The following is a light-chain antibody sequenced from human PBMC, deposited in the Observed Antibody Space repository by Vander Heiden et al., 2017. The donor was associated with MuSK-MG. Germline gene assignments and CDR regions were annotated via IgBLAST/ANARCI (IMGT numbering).Light chain of an antibody. J-gene: IGKJ5*01. CDR3: SQVLPTPGT. CDR2: LVS. CDR1: QILLHSNGYNY. V-gene: IGKV2-28*01. Sequence: VMTQSPLSLPFTPGEPASLHCRSSQILLHSNGYNYLDSYLQKPGQSPQLLIYLVSKRASGVPDRFSGSGTGTDFTLKIIIIEAVDLGVYYCSQVLPTPGTFGQRTRMQIK.